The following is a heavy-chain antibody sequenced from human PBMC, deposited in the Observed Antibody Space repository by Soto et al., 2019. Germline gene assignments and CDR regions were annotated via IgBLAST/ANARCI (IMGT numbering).Heavy chain of an antibody. V-gene: IGHV3-7*01. D-gene: IGHD3-22*01. CDR2: IKQDGSEK. Sequence: LSLTCAASGFTFSSYWMSWVRQAPGKGLEWVANIKQDGSEKYYVDSVKGRFTISRDNAKNSLYLQMNSLRAEDTAVYYCARAYDSSGYYLDYWGQGTLVTVSS. CDR1: GFTFSSYW. J-gene: IGHJ4*02. CDR3: ARAYDSSGYYLDY.